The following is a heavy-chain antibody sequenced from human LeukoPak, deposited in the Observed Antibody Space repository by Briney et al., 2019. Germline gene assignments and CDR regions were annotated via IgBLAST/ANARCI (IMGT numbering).Heavy chain of an antibody. Sequence: SETVSLTCTVSGGSISSSSYYWGWIRQPPGKGLEWIGSIYYSGSTYYNPSLKSRVTISVDTSKNQFSLKLSSVTAADTAVFYCARSSGSYYFDYWGQGTLVTVSS. J-gene: IGHJ4*02. D-gene: IGHD1-26*01. V-gene: IGHV4-39*01. CDR3: ARSSGSYYFDY. CDR1: GGSISSSSYY. CDR2: IYYSGST.